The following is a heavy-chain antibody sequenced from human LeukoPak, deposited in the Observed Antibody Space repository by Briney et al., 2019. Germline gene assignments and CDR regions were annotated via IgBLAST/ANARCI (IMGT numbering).Heavy chain of an antibody. CDR2: IRYSGRT. J-gene: IGHJ4*02. CDR3: AREFNGSPDY. Sequence: SETLSLTCTVSGGSISGNTYYWSWIRQPPGKGLEWIGSIRYSGRTYYKPSLKSRATLSVDTSKNRLLLNLRSVTAADTAMYYCAREFNGSPDYLGQGTLVTVSS. CDR1: GGSISGNTYY. V-gene: IGHV4-39*02. D-gene: IGHD6-25*01.